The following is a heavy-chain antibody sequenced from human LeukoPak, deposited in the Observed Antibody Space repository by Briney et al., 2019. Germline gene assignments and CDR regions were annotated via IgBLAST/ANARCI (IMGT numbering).Heavy chain of an antibody. CDR3: AKDGRIVEGYMDV. CDR2: INNNGANT. J-gene: IGHJ6*03. D-gene: IGHD1-26*01. V-gene: IGHV3-23*01. CDR1: GFTFSSYA. Sequence: GGFLRLSCAASGFTFSSYAMSWVRQAPGKGLEWVSGINNNGANTYYAESVKGRFTISRDNSKNTLYLQMISLSAEDTAVYYCAKDGRIVEGYMDVWGKGTTVTVSS.